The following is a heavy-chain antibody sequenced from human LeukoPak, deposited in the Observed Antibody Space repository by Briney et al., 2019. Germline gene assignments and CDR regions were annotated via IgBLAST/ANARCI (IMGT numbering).Heavy chain of an antibody. Sequence: GGSLRLSRAASGFTFSSYAMSWVRQAPGKGLEWVSAISGSGGSTYYADSVKGRFTISRDNSKNTLYLQMNSLRAEDTAVYYCAKTPAPNTMIVVVMYFDYWGQGTLVTVSS. D-gene: IGHD3-22*01. CDR1: GFTFSSYA. CDR2: ISGSGGST. J-gene: IGHJ4*02. CDR3: AKTPAPNTMIVVVMYFDY. V-gene: IGHV3-23*01.